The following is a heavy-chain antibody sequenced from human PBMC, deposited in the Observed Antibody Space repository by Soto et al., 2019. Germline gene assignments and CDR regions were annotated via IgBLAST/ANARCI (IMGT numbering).Heavy chain of an antibody. CDR2: IYYSGST. J-gene: IGHJ4*02. CDR1: GGSISSYY. Sequence: SETLSLTCTVSGGSISSYYWSWIRQPPGKGLEWIGYIYYSGSTNYNPSLKSRVTISVDTSKNQFSLKLSSVTAADTAVYYCASEDILTGHFDYWGQGTLVPVSS. CDR3: ASEDILTGHFDY. D-gene: IGHD3-9*01. V-gene: IGHV4-59*01.